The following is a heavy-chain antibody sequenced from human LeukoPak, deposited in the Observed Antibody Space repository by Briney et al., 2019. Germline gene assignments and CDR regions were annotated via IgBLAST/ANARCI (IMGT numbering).Heavy chain of an antibody. V-gene: IGHV3-23*01. CDR2: ISGGGGTT. D-gene: IGHD3-3*01. CDR3: AKEGNYDFWSGFSYGMDI. J-gene: IGHJ6*02. CDR1: GFTVSNSF. Sequence: GGSLRLSCAASGFTVSNSFMSWIRQAPGKGLEWVSDISGGGGTTYYADYVKGRFTISRDNSKNTLYLQMNSLRAEDTAVYYCAKEGNYDFWSGFSYGMDIWGQGTTVSVSS.